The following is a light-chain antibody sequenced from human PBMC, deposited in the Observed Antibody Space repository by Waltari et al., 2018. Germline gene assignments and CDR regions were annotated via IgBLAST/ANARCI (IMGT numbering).Light chain of an antibody. V-gene: IGLV7-43*01. CDR3: LLYYGAWV. CDR1: TGAVTTHYY. J-gene: IGLJ3*02. CDR2: STN. Sequence: TVVTQEPSLTVSPGGTVTRTCASSTGAVTTHYYPNWFQQKPGPAPRALIYSTNNKHSWTPARFSGSLLGGKAALTLSGVQPEDEAEYYCLLYYGAWVFGGGTKLTVL.